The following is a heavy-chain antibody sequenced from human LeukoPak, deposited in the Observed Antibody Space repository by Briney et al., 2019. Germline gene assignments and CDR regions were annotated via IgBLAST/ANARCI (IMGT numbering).Heavy chain of an antibody. CDR1: GFTFSSYA. Sequence: GGSLRLSCSASGFTFSSYAMHWVRRAPGKGLECVSAISSNGGSTYYADSVKGRFTISRDISKNTLYVQMNSLGSKNTSVYYCVSICNHLSLYYWGEGTLVTLS. CDR2: ISSNGGST. J-gene: IGHJ4*02. CDR3: VSICNHLSLYY. D-gene: IGHD1-14*01. V-gene: IGHV3-64*03.